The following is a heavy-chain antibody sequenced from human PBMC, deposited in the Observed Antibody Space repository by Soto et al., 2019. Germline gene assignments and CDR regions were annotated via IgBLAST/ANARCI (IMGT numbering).Heavy chain of an antibody. J-gene: IGHJ4*02. V-gene: IGHV3-53*01. CDR1: GFTVSNNY. D-gene: IGHD3-10*01. Sequence: EVQLVESGGGLIQPGGSLRLSCAVSGFTVSNNYMSWVRQAPGKGLEGVSVIYSGGYTAYGDSVKGRFTISRDNSKNPLYLQINPRGADDRAVYFWATRGGGGGYWGQGTLVTVSS. CDR2: IYSGGYT. CDR3: ATRGGGGGY.